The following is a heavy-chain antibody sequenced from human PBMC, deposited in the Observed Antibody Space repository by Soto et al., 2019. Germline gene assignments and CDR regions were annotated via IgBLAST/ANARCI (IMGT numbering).Heavy chain of an antibody. CDR1: GGSISSSNW. Sequence: PSETLSLTCAVSGGSISSSNWWSWVRQPPGKGLEWIGEIYHSGSTNYNPSLKSRVTISVDKSKNQFSLKLSSVTAADTAVYYCARISSSGWYKAASGYYFDYWGQGTLVTVSS. D-gene: IGHD6-19*01. V-gene: IGHV4-4*02. CDR3: ARISSSGWYKAASGYYFDY. J-gene: IGHJ4*02. CDR2: IYHSGST.